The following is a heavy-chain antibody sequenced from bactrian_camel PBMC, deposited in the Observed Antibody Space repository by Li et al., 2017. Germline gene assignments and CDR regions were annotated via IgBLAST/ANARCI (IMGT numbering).Heavy chain of an antibody. CDR3: VADETGWGNFGH. CDR2: ISSEGTT. V-gene: IGHV3S67*01. CDR1: GFTFSTYA. D-gene: IGHD5*01. Sequence: VQLVESGGGLVQPGGSLRLSCAASGFTFSTYAMSWVRQAPGKELEWVSVISSEGTTYYADVVKGRFTIPRDNAVNTLYLQLNSLKTEDTARYYCVADETGWGNFGHWGQGTQVTVS. J-gene: IGHJ6*01.